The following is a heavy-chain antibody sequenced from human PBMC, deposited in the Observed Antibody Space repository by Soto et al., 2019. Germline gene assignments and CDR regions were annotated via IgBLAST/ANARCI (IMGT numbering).Heavy chain of an antibody. CDR2: IYHSGST. CDR3: ARGAGDSGMVGWFDP. Sequence: QVQLQESDPGLVKPSGTLSLTCAVSRGSISSINWWSWVRQPPGKGLEWIGEIYHSGSTNYNPSLKSRVTISVDKSKNQFSLKLSSLTAADTAVYYCARGAGDSGMVGWFDPWGQGTLVTVSS. CDR1: RGSISSINW. D-gene: IGHD2-21*02. V-gene: IGHV4-4*02. J-gene: IGHJ5*02.